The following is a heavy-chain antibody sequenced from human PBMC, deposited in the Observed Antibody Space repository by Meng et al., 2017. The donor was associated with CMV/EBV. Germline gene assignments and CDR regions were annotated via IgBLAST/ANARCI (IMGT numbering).Heavy chain of an antibody. D-gene: IGHD2-2*01. Sequence: FSSYAISWVRQAPGQGLEWMGGIIPIFGTANYAQKFQGRVTITTDESTSTAYMELSSLRSEDTAVYYCARVICSSTSCYGGYYGMDVWGQGTTVTVSS. CDR1: FSSYA. CDR3: ARVICSSTSCYGGYYGMDV. CDR2: IIPIFGTA. J-gene: IGHJ6*02. V-gene: IGHV1-69*05.